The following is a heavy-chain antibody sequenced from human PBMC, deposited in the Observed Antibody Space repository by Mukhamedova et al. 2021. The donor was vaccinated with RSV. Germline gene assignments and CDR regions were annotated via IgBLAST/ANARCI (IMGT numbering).Heavy chain of an antibody. Sequence: GQGLEWMGMINPSGGSTRYAQKFQGRVTMTRVTSTSTAYMELSSLRPEDTAVYYCARDGYYDSNGLDYCGQGTLVTVSS. D-gene: IGHD3-22*01. V-gene: IGHV1-46*01. CDR2: INPSGGST. J-gene: IGHJ4*02. CDR3: ARDGYYDSNGLDY.